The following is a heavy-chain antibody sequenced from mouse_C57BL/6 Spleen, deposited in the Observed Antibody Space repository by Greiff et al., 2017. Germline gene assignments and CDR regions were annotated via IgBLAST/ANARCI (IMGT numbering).Heavy chain of an antibody. Sequence: QVQLQQSGAELVKPGASVKMSCKASGYTFTTYPIEWMKQNPGKSLEWIGNFHPYNDDTNYNEKFKGKATLTVEKSSSTVYLELSRLTSDDSAVYYCARMAGDGYDGYYFDYWGQGTTLTVSS. CDR3: ARMAGDGYDGYYFDY. D-gene: IGHD2-2*01. CDR2: FHPYNDDT. CDR1: GYTFTTYP. J-gene: IGHJ2*01. V-gene: IGHV1-47*01.